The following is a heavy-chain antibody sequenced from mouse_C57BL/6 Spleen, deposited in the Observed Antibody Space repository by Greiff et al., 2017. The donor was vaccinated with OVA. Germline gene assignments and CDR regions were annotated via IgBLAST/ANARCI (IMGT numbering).Heavy chain of an antibody. Sequence: QVQLKQSGPELVKPGASVKISCKASGYAFSSSWMNWVKQRPGKGLDWIGRIYPGDGDTNYNGKFKGKATLTADKSSSTAYMQRSSLTSEDSAVYFCARSRITTVGANYCDYWGQGTTLTVSS. V-gene: IGHV1-82*01. D-gene: IGHD1-1*01. CDR3: ARSRITTVGANYCDY. CDR1: GYAFSSSW. J-gene: IGHJ2*01. CDR2: IYPGDGDT.